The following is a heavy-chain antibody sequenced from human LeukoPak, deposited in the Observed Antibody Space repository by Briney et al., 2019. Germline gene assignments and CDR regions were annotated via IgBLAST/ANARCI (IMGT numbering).Heavy chain of an antibody. D-gene: IGHD3-22*01. CDR3: ARGLVHDTSGYYSDY. Sequence: GGSLRLSCAASGFTFSAFWMHWVRHAPGKGLVWVSRINSDGSSTTYADSVKGRFTVSRDNAENTLYLRMDSLRAEDSAVYYCARGLVHDTSGYYSDYWGQGILVTVSS. V-gene: IGHV3-74*01. CDR1: GFTFSAFW. CDR2: INSDGSST. J-gene: IGHJ4*02.